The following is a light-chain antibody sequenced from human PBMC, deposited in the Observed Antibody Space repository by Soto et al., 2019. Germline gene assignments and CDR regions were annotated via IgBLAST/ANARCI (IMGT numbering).Light chain of an antibody. J-gene: IGLJ2*01. CDR1: SSDVGGYKF. Sequence: QSVLTQPASVSGSHGQSITISCTGTSSDVGGYKFVSWYQQHPGKVPKLLIYDVSNRPSGVSNRFSGSKSGNTASLTISGLQAEDEAEYYCSSYAGSDNFVLFGGGTKLTVL. CDR2: DVS. V-gene: IGLV2-14*01. CDR3: SSYAGSDNFVL.